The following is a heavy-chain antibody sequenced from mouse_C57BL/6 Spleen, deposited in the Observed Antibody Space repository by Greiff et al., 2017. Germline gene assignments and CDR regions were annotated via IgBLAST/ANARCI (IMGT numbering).Heavy chain of an antibody. CDR2: IYPRSGNT. V-gene: IGHV1-81*01. CDR1: GYTFTSYG. J-gene: IGHJ2*01. CDR3: ASEGDGYYCDY. D-gene: IGHD2-3*01. Sequence: QVQLQQSGAELARPGASVKLSCKASGYTFTSYGISWVKQRTGQGLEWIGEIYPRSGNTYYNEKFKGKATLTADKSSSTAYMELRSLTSEDSAVYFCASEGDGYYCDYWGQGTTLTVSS.